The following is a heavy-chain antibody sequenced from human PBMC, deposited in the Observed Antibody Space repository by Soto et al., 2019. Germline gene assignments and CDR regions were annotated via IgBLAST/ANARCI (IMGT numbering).Heavy chain of an antibody. CDR3: ARDRSNWAFDY. Sequence: QVQLQESGPGLVKPSQTLSLTCTVSGGSISSAGYYWSWIRQHPGKGLEWIGYIYYSGSTYYNPSLKSRVAISVDPSKNQFSLKLSSVTAADTAVYYCARDRSNWAFDYWGQGTLVTVSS. CDR2: IYYSGST. D-gene: IGHD7-27*01. V-gene: IGHV4-31*03. J-gene: IGHJ4*02. CDR1: GGSISSAGYY.